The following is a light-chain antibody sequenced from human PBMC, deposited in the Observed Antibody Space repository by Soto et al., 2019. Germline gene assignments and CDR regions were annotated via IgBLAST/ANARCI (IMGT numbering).Light chain of an antibody. Sequence: QSALTQPASVSGSPVQSITISCTGTSSDVGSYNLVSWYQQHPGKAPKLMIYEGSKRPSGVSNRFSGSKSGNTASLTISGLQAVDEADYYCCSYAGSSTFYVFGTGTKVTVL. CDR2: EGS. J-gene: IGLJ1*01. CDR1: SSDVGSYNL. CDR3: CSYAGSSTFYV. V-gene: IGLV2-23*03.